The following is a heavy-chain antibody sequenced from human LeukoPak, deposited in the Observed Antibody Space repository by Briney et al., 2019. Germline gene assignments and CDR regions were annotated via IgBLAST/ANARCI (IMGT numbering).Heavy chain of an antibody. J-gene: IGHJ4*02. CDR3: ARSRGYSYGPDY. V-gene: IGHV4-59*08. Sequence: SETLSLTCTVSGGSISSYYWSWIRQPPGKGLEWIGYIYYSGSTNYNPSLKSRVTISVDTSKNQFSLKLSSVTAADTAVYYCARSRGYSYGPDYWGQGTLVTVSS. D-gene: IGHD5-18*01. CDR1: GGSISSYY. CDR2: IYYSGST.